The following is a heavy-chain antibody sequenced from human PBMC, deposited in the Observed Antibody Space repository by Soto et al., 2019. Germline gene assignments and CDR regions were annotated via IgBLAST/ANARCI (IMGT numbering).Heavy chain of an antibody. CDR2: INHSGST. CDR3: ARVTVAAAGTVESSFDY. Sequence: SETLSLTCAVYGGCFSGYYWSWIRQPPGKGLEWIGEINHSGSTNYNPSLKSRVTISVDTSKNQFSLKLSSVTAADTAVYYCARVTVAAAGTVESSFDYWGQGTTVTVSS. J-gene: IGHJ4*03. D-gene: IGHD6-13*01. CDR1: GGCFSGYY. V-gene: IGHV4-34*01.